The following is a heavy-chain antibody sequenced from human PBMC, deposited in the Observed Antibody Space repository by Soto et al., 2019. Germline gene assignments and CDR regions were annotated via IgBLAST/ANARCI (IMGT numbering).Heavy chain of an antibody. J-gene: IGHJ4*02. CDR2: ISYDGSNK. Sequence: ESVGGVVQPGRSLRLSCAASGFTFSSYGMHWVRQAPGKGLEWVAVISYDGSNKYYADSVKGRFTISRDNSKNTLYLQMNSLRAEDTAVYYCAKSVAATFDYWGQGTLVTVSS. CDR3: AKSVAATFDY. V-gene: IGHV3-30*18. D-gene: IGHD6-19*01. CDR1: GFTFSSYG.